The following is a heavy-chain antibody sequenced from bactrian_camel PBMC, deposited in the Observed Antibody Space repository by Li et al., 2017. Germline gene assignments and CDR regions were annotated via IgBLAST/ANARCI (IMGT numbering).Heavy chain of an antibody. CDR3: VTGRDGASWSLGY. J-gene: IGHJ6*01. D-gene: IGHD6*01. CDR1: GFAFSQSG. Sequence: VQLVESGGGLVQPGGSLRLSCTASGFAFSQSGMSWHRQAPGQEREGVASVYSPSGLITYAASVKSRFTSSRDYDKNTVYLQMNNLNAEDTSLYYCVTGRDGASWSLGYWGQGTQVTVS. CDR2: VYSPSGLI. V-gene: IGHV3S40*01.